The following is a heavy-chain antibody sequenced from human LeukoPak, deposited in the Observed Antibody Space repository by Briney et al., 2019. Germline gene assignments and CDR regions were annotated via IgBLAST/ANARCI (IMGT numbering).Heavy chain of an antibody. CDR1: GFTFSSYW. CDR2: ISSGSSYI. J-gene: IGHJ5*02. D-gene: IGHD2-2*01. V-gene: IGHV3-21*06. Sequence: PGGSLRLSCAASGFTFSSYWMSWVRQAPGKGLEWVSSISSGSSYIYYADSVKGRFTISRDNAKNSLYLQMNSLRAEDTAVYYCARVVVPAANLGGSDPWGQGTLVTVSS. CDR3: ARVVVPAANLGGSDP.